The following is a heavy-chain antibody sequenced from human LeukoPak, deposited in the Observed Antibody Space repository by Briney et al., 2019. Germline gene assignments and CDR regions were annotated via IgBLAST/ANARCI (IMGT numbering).Heavy chain of an antibody. V-gene: IGHV3-48*01. D-gene: IGHD2-21*01. CDR3: AREPYCGGDCYLHMDV. J-gene: IGHJ6*03. Sequence: GGSLRLSYAASGFTFSNYNMNWVRQAPGKGLEWVSYIRSSSSTIYYADSVKGRFTISRDNAKNSLYLQMNSLRAEDTAVYYCAREPYCGGDCYLHMDVWGKGTTVTVSS. CDR2: IRSSSSTI. CDR1: GFTFSNYN.